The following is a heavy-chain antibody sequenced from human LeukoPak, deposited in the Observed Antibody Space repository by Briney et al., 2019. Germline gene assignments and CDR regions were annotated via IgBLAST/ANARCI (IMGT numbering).Heavy chain of an antibody. CDR1: GGSISSYY. CDR2: IYYSGST. D-gene: IGHD5-18*01. V-gene: IGHV4-39*07. CDR3: ARAPMAMGDYWFDP. Sequence: SETLSLTCTVSGGSISSYYWGWIRQPPGKGLEWIGSIYYSGSTYYNPSLKSRVTISVDTSKNQFSLKLSSVTAADTAVYYCARAPMAMGDYWFDPWGQGTLVTVSS. J-gene: IGHJ5*02.